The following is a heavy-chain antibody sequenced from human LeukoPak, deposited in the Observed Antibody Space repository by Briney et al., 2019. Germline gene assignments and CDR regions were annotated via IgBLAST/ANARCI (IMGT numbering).Heavy chain of an antibody. J-gene: IGHJ3*02. CDR2: IYPGDSDT. D-gene: IGHD1-26*01. V-gene: IGHV5-51*01. CDR3: ARQYSGSYPDGFDI. Sequence: GESLRISCKGSGYSFTSYWIGWVRQMPGKGLEWMGIIYPGDSDTRYSPSFQGQVTIPADKSTTTAYLQWSSLKASDTAMYYCARQYSGSYPDGFDIWGQGTMVTVSS. CDR1: GYSFTSYW.